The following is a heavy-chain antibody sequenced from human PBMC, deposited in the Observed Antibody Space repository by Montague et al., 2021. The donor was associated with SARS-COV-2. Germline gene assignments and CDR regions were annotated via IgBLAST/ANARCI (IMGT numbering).Heavy chain of an antibody. CDR1: GDSIRESH. D-gene: IGHD1-20*01. CDR2: IDNSGST. V-gene: IGHV4-4*09. Sequence: SETLSLTCTVSGDSIRESHWSWIRQPSGKGLEWIGYIDNSGSTNYNPALESRVTLTVSASNNQFYLTLRSVTAADTAVYYCARLTGSRVYYYHYGLDVWGQGTTVTVSS. J-gene: IGHJ6*02. CDR3: ARLTGSRVYYYHYGLDV.